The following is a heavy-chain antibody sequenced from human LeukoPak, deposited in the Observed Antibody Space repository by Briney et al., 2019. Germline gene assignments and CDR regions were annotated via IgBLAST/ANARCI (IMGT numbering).Heavy chain of an antibody. J-gene: IGHJ1*01. V-gene: IGHV5-51*01. CDR2: FYPGDSAA. Sequence: GESLKISCMGSGYGFSTYWIAWVRQMPGKGLDWIGVFYPGDSAARYSPSFQGQVTMSGDKSINTAYLQWSTLKASDSAIYYCARLGGFCSCGSFYSESYLQPWGQGPLVTVSS. D-gene: IGHD2-15*01. CDR1: GYGFSTYW. CDR3: ARLGGFCSCGSFYSESYLQP.